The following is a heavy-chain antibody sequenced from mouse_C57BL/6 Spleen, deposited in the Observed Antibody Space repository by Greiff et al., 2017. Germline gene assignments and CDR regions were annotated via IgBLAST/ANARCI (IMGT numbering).Heavy chain of an antibody. CDR2: INPSNGGT. Sequence: QVQLQQPGTELVKPGASVKLSCKASGYTFTSYCMHWVKQRPGQGLEWIGYINPSNGGTNYNEKFKGKATLTVDKSSSTAYMQLSSLTSEDSAVYYCAIYYYGSSPYWYFDVWGTGTTVTVSS. CDR1: GYTFTSYC. J-gene: IGHJ1*03. D-gene: IGHD1-1*01. V-gene: IGHV1-53*01. CDR3: AIYYYGSSPYWYFDV.